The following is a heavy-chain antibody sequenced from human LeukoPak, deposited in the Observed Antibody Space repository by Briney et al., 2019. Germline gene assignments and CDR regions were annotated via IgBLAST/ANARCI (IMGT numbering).Heavy chain of an antibody. CDR2: INPSGGST. CDR3: ARDFVAAAGIDY. Sequence: GASVKVSCKVSGYTFTSYYMHWVRQAPGQGLEWMGIINPSGGSTSYAQKFQGRVTMTRDTSTSTVYMELSSLRSEDTAVYYCARDFVAAAGIDYWGQGTLVTVSS. V-gene: IGHV1-46*01. J-gene: IGHJ4*02. D-gene: IGHD6-13*01. CDR1: GYTFTSYY.